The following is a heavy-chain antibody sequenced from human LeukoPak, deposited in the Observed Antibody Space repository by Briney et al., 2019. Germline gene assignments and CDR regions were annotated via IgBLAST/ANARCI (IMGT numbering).Heavy chain of an antibody. CDR1: GFTFSSYA. Sequence: PGRSLRLSCAASGFTFSSYAMHWVRQAPGKGLEWVAVISYDGSNKYYADSVKGRFTISRDNSKNTLYLQMNSLRAEDTAVYYCARAVMAQGIAAAGTLEYFDYWGQGTLVTVSS. D-gene: IGHD6-13*01. CDR2: ISYDGSNK. J-gene: IGHJ4*02. V-gene: IGHV3-30-3*01. CDR3: ARAVMAQGIAAAGTLEYFDY.